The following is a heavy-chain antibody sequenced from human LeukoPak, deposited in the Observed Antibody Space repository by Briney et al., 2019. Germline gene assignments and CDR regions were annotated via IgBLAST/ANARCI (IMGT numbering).Heavy chain of an antibody. V-gene: IGHV4-61*08. D-gene: IGHD2-15*01. CDR1: GGSISSGGYS. Sequence: SETLSLTCAVSGGSISSGGYSWSWIRQPPGKGLEWIGYIYYSGSTNYNPSLKSRVTISVDTSKNQFSLKLSSVTAADTAVYYCARGYCSGGSCYSFDYWGQGTLVTVSS. CDR2: IYYSGST. CDR3: ARGYCSGGSCYSFDY. J-gene: IGHJ4*02.